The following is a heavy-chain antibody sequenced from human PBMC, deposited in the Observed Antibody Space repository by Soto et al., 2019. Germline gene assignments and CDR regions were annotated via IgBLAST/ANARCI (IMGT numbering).Heavy chain of an antibody. Sequence: AESLSLPCTVYGWSFSGYFWSWIRQSPGKGLEWIGEINHSGSTNNNPSLKSRVTILVDTSKNQFSLKLRSVTAADTAVCYCARGISVIVAAQRDAPDKYYFDSWGQGTLVTVSS. CDR1: GWSFSGYF. J-gene: IGHJ4*02. CDR2: INHSGST. CDR3: ARGISVIVAAQRDAPDKYYFDS. V-gene: IGHV4-34*01. D-gene: IGHD3-22*01.